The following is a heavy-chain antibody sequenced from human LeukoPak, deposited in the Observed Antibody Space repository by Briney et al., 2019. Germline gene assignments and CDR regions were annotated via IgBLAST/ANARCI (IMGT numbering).Heavy chain of an antibody. CDR1: GGSSSSSSYY. J-gene: IGHJ4*02. Sequence: PSENLSLTRTVSGGSSSSSSYYWGWIRQPPGKGVGWIGSIYYSGSTTYSPSLKSRVPISVDTSKTQFSLKLSSVTAADTAVYYCARHSAYYYDSSGFDYWGQGTLVTVSS. V-gene: IGHV4-39*01. CDR3: ARHSAYYYDSSGFDY. CDR2: IYYSGST. D-gene: IGHD3-22*01.